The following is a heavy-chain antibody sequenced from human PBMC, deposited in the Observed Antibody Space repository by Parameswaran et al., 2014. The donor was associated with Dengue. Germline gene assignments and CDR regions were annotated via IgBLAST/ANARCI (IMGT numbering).Heavy chain of an antibody. J-gene: IGHJ4*02. D-gene: IGHD3-3*01. CDR3: ARITIFGVVIMVRDYFDY. V-gene: IGHV4-39*01. Sequence: WIRQPPGKGLEWIGSIYYSGSTYYNPSLKSRVTISLDTSKNQFSLKLSSVTAADTAVYYCARITIFGVVIMVRDYFDYWGQGTLVTVSS. CDR2: IYYSGST.